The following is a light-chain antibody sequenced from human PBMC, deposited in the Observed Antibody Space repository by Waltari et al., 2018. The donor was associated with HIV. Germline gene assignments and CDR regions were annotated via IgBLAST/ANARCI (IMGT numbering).Light chain of an antibody. Sequence: ETVMTQSPATLSASPGATVTLSCTASQSIDDKLAWYQQKPGQSPRLLIYAASTGATSVPGRFSGSGSGTQFTLTIRNLQSEDSAVYYCQQYKNWPPLTFGQGTKVEIK. CDR1: QSIDDK. V-gene: IGKV3-15*01. CDR2: AAS. CDR3: QQYKNWPPLT. J-gene: IGKJ1*01.